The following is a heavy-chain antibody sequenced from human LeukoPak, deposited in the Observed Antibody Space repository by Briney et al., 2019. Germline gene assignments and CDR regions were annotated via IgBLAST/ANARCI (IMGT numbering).Heavy chain of an antibody. Sequence: GGSLRLSCAASGFTFSSYEMNWVRQAPGKGLEWVSYISSSGSTIYYADSVKGRFTISRDNAKNSLYLQMNRLRAEDAAVYYCARLTYYYDSSGYWVFDYWGQGTLATVSS. CDR1: GFTFSSYE. J-gene: IGHJ4*02. V-gene: IGHV3-48*03. D-gene: IGHD3-22*01. CDR2: ISSSGSTI. CDR3: ARLTYYYDSSGYWVFDY.